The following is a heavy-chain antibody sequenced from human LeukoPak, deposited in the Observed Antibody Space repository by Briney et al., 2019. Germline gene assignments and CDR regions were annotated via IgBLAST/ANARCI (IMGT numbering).Heavy chain of an antibody. Sequence: PGGSLRLSCAASGFNFSSYWMHWVRQAPGKGLVWVSRIKRDGSSTNYADSVKGRFTISRDKAKNTLYLQMNSLRAEDTAVYYCARDFNRYYYDSSGYCADYWGQGTLVTVSS. D-gene: IGHD3-22*01. V-gene: IGHV3-74*01. CDR1: GFNFSSYW. CDR3: ARDFNRYYYDSSGYCADY. CDR2: IKRDGSST. J-gene: IGHJ4*02.